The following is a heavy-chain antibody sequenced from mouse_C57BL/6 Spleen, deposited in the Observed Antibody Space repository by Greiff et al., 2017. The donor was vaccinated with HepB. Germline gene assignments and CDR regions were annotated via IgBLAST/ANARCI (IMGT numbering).Heavy chain of an antibody. V-gene: IGHV6-3*01. J-gene: IGHJ4*01. CDR2: IRLKSDNYAT. CDR3: NHYYAMDY. Sequence: EVQLQQSGGGLVQPGGSMKLSCVASGFTFSNYWMNWVRQSPEKGLEWVAQIRLKSDNYATHYAESVKGRFTISRDDSKSSVYLQMNNLRAEDTGIYYCNHYYAMDYWGQGTSVTVSS. CDR1: GFTFSNYW.